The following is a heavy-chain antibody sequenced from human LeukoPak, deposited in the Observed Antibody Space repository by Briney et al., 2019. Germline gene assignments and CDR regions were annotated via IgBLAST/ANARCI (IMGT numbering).Heavy chain of an antibody. CDR1: GFTFSNAW. CDR3: ATYGRGWSFVY. J-gene: IGHJ4*02. CDR2: IKSKTEGGTT. D-gene: IGHD6-19*01. Sequence: PGGSLRLSCAASGFTFSNAWMTWSRRPPGKGLDGVGRIKSKTEGGTTDYAAPVKGRFTISRDDSKNTLYLQMNSLKTEDTAVYFCATYGRGWSFVYWGQGTLVTVSS. V-gene: IGHV3-15*01.